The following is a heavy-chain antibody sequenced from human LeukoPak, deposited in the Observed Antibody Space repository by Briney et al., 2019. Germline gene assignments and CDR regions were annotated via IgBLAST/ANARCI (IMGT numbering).Heavy chain of an antibody. D-gene: IGHD6-19*01. J-gene: IGHJ6*03. V-gene: IGHV4-39*07. CDR3: ARAGGWPYYYYMDV. CDR2: IYYSGST. Sequence: SETLSLTCTVSGGSISSSSYYWGWIRQPPGKGLEWIGSIYYSGSTYYNPSLKSRVTISVDTSKNQFSLKLSSVTAADTAVYYCARAGGWPYYYYMDVWGKGTTVTISS. CDR1: GGSISSSSYY.